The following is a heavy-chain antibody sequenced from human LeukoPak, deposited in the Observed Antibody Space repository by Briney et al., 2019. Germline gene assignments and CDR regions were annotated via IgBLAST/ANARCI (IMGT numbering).Heavy chain of an antibody. CDR1: GDTVSGNTAA. CDR3: TRQRSTSTEYYGLDV. CDR2: TYYRSKWTT. J-gene: IGHJ6*02. V-gene: IGHV6-1*01. D-gene: IGHD6-6*01. Sequence: SQTLSLTCAISGDTVSGNTAAWNWIRQSPSRGLEWLGRTYYRSKWTTDYAVSVQNRIIIKPDTSTNQFSLQLRSATPEDTAVYYCTRQRSTSTEYYGLDVWGQGTTVTVSS.